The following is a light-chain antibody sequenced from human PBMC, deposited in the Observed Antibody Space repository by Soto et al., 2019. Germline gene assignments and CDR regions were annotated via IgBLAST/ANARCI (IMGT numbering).Light chain of an antibody. V-gene: IGLV2-14*01. CDR2: EVS. CDR3: SSYTSSSTLCV. CDR1: SGDVGGYNY. Sequence: QSVLTQPASVSGSPGQSITISCTGTSGDVGGYNYVSWYQQHPGKAPKLMLYEVSNRPSGISNRFSGSKSGNTASLTISGLQAEDEADYYRSSYTSSSTLCVFGTGTKLTVL. J-gene: IGLJ1*01.